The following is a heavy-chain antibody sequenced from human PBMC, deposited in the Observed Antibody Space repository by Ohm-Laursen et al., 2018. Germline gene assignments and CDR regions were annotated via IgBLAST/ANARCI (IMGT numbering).Heavy chain of an antibody. CDR3: ARDRSLADPKGNWFDP. CDR1: GFTFNSYG. CDR2: ISYKGNNI. J-gene: IGHJ5*02. V-gene: IGHV3-30*03. D-gene: IGHD2-15*01. Sequence: RSLRLSCSASGFTFNSYGMHWVRQAPGKGLEWVAIISYKGNNIYYADSVKGRFTISRDNAKNSLYLQMNSLRAEDTAVYYCARDRSLADPKGNWFDPWGQGILVTVSS.